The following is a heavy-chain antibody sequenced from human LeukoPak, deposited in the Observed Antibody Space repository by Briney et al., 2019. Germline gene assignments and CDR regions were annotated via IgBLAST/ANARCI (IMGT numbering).Heavy chain of an antibody. Sequence: GGSLRLPCAASGFSISTYGMHWVRQAPGKGLEWVAMISHDGSEKYYVDSAKGRFTISRDNSKNTLYLQMNSLRGEDTAMYYCAKDLYSSGWYNYFDPWGQGTLVTVSS. CDR1: GFSISTYG. J-gene: IGHJ5*02. D-gene: IGHD6-19*01. CDR2: ISHDGSEK. CDR3: AKDLYSSGWYNYFDP. V-gene: IGHV3-30*18.